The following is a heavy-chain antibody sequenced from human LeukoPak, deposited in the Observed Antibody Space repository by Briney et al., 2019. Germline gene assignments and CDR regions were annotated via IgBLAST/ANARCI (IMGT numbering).Heavy chain of an antibody. J-gene: IGHJ4*02. CDR2: INHSGST. Sequence: SETLSLTCAVYGGSFSGYYWSWIRQPPGKGLEWIGEINHSGSTNYNPTLKSRVTLSVDTSKNQFSLKLSSVTAADTAVYYCARVGAAAGTSYWGQGTLVTVSS. CDR3: ARVGAAAGTSY. D-gene: IGHD6-13*01. CDR1: GGSFSGYY. V-gene: IGHV4-34*01.